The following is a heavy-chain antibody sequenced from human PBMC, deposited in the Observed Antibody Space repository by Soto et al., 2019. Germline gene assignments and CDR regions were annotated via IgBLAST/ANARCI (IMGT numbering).Heavy chain of an antibody. Sequence: SETLSLTCAVSGGSISNGAYYWSWIRQHPGKGLERIGYIFYNGNAYYTPSLKSRITISVDTSENQFSLKLTSVTAADSAVYFCASLRGSLFFYCLDTWGQGTLVTVSS. CDR1: GGSISNGAYY. D-gene: IGHD3-10*01. V-gene: IGHV4-31*11. J-gene: IGHJ5*02. CDR2: IFYNGNA. CDR3: ASLRGSLFFYCLDT.